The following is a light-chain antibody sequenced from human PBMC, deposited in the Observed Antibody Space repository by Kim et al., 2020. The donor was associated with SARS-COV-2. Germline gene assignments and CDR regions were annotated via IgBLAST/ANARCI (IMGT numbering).Light chain of an antibody. V-gene: IGLV2-14*04. CDR1: SSDVGGYNY. CDR2: DVS. CDR3: SSYTSSSTSV. J-gene: IGLJ3*02. Sequence: GQSVTDACTVTSSDVGGYNYVSWYQQHPGKAPILMIYDVSKRPSGVSNRFSCSKAGNTASLTSSGLQAEDEADYYCSSYTSSSTSVFGGGTQLTVL.